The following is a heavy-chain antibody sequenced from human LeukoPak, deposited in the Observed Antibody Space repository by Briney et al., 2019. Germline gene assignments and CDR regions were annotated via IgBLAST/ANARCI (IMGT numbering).Heavy chain of an antibody. D-gene: IGHD1-26*01. CDR2: TRNKANSYTT. CDR3: ARGDRRATEGGLDY. J-gene: IGHJ4*02. CDR1: GFTFSSYA. Sequence: GGSLRLSCAASGFTFSSYAMSWVRQAPGKGLEWVGRTRNKANSYTTEYAASVKGRFTISIDDSKNSLYLQMNSLKTEDTAVDYGARGDRRATEGGLDYWGQGTLVTVSS. V-gene: IGHV3-72*01.